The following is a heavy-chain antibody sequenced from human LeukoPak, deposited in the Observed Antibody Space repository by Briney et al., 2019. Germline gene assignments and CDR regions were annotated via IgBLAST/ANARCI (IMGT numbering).Heavy chain of an antibody. Sequence: ASVKVSCKASGYTFTSYGISWVRQAPGQGLEWMGWISAYNGNTNYAQKLQGRVTMTTDTSTSTAYMELKSLRSDDTAVYYCARESQFYYYGSGENWFDPWGQGTLVTVSS. CDR3: ARESQFYYYGSGENWFDP. CDR2: ISAYNGNT. CDR1: GYTFTSYG. D-gene: IGHD3-10*01. V-gene: IGHV1-18*01. J-gene: IGHJ5*02.